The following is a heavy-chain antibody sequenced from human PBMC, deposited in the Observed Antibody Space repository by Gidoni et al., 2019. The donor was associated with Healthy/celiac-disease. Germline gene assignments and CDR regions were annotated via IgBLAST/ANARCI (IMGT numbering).Heavy chain of an antibody. CDR3: ARDPGYCGGDCYHNWFDP. Sequence: QVQLVESGGGVVQPGRSLRLSCAASGFTFSSYAMHWVRQAPGKGLEWVAVISYDGSNKYYADSVKGRFTISRDNSKNTLYLQMNSLRAEDTAVYYCARDPGYCGGDCYHNWFDPWGQGTLVTVSS. CDR1: GFTFSSYA. D-gene: IGHD2-21*02. J-gene: IGHJ5*02. CDR2: ISYDGSNK. V-gene: IGHV3-30*01.